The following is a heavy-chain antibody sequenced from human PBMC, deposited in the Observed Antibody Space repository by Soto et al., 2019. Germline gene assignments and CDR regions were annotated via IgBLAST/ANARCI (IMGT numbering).Heavy chain of an antibody. CDR2: IKSKTDGGTT. V-gene: IGHV3-15*01. CDR1: GFTFSNAW. CDR3: TTSVDLLWFGGYAC. Sequence: SLRLSCAASGFTFSNAWMSWVRQAPGKGLEWVGRIKSKTDGGTTDYAAPVKGRFTISRDDSKNTLYLQMNSLKTEDTAVYYCTTSVDLLWFGGYACWGQGTLVTVSS. J-gene: IGHJ4*02. D-gene: IGHD3-10*01.